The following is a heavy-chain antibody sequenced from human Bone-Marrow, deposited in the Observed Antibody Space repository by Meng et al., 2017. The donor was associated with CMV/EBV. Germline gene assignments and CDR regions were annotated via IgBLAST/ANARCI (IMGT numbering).Heavy chain of an antibody. D-gene: IGHD5-24*01. V-gene: IGHV3-7*01. J-gene: IGHJ5*02. Sequence: GESLKISCAASGFTFSSYWMSWVRQAPGKGLEWVANIKQDGSEKYYVDSVKGRFTISRDNAKNSLYLQMNSLRPEDTGVYYCAPDPSPRHGLGWFDPRGEGTLITVSS. CDR1: GFTFSSYW. CDR2: IKQDGSEK. CDR3: APDPSPRHGLGWFDP.